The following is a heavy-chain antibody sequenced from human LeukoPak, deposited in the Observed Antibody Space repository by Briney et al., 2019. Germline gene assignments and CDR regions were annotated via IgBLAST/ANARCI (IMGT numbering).Heavy chain of an antibody. Sequence: GGSLRLSCAASGFTFSSYAMHWVRQAPGKGLEWVAVISYDGSNKYYADSVKGRFTISRDNSKNTLYLQMNSLRAEDTAVYYCARDSESGWDYWGQGTLVTVSS. CDR1: GFTFSSYA. CDR2: ISYDGSNK. CDR3: ARDSESGWDY. V-gene: IGHV3-30*04. D-gene: IGHD6-19*01. J-gene: IGHJ4*02.